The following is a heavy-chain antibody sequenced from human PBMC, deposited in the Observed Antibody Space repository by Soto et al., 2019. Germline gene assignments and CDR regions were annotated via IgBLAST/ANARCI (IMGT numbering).Heavy chain of an antibody. D-gene: IGHD5-12*01. CDR1: GGSISSGDYY. J-gene: IGHJ4*02. Sequence: SETLSLTCTVSGGSISSGDYYWSWIRQPPGKGLEWIGYIYYSGSTNYNPSLKSRVTISVDKSKNQFSLKLSSVTAADTAVYYCARAYGGYADYWGQGALVTVSS. CDR3: ARAYGGYADY. V-gene: IGHV4-61*08. CDR2: IYYSGST.